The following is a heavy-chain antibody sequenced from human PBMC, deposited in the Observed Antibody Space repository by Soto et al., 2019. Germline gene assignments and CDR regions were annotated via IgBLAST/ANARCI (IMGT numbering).Heavy chain of an antibody. CDR1: GFTFSSYG. V-gene: IGHV3-30*03. CDR3: ARDLGYYDSSGYFDY. Sequence: GGSLRLSCAASGFTFSSYGMHWVRQAPGKGLEWVAVISYDGSNKYYADSVKGRFTISRDNAKNSLYLQMNSLRAEDTAVYYCARDLGYYDSSGYFDYWGQGTLVTVSS. CDR2: ISYDGSNK. D-gene: IGHD3-22*01. J-gene: IGHJ4*02.